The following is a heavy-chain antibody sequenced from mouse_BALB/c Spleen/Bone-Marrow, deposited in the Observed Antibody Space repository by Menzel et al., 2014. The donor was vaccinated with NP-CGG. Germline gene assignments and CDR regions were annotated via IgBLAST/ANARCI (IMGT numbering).Heavy chain of an antibody. D-gene: IGHD2-2*01. CDR3: ALLGLCGYFAV. CDR1: GFDFSRYW. CDR2: INPDSRTK. J-gene: IGHJ1*01. Sequence: EAQLVESGGGLVQPGGSLKLSCAASGFDFSRYWMSWVRQAPGKGLDWIGEINPDSRTKNYAPSLKDKFIISRDNAKHTLYLKMSKVTSEDTALCCYALLGLCGYFAVWGAGTTVTVSP. V-gene: IGHV4-1*02.